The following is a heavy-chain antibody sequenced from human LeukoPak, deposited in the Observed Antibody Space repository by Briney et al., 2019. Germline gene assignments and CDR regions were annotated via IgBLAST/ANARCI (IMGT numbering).Heavy chain of an antibody. Sequence: SSETLSLTCTVSGGSISSSSYYWGWIRQPPGKGLEWIGSISNSGSTYYNPSLKSRVTISVDTSNNRFSLKLSSVTAADTAVYYCATTTIRLGYWGQGTLVTVSS. D-gene: IGHD1-26*01. J-gene: IGHJ4*02. V-gene: IGHV4-39*07. CDR2: ISNSGST. CDR1: GGSISSSSYY. CDR3: ATTTIRLGY.